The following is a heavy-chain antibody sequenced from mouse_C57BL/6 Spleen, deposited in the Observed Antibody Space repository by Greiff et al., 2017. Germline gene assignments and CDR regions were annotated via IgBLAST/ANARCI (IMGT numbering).Heavy chain of an antibody. CDR3: ASIYYDFDY. Sequence: QVQLQQPGAELVKPGASVKLSCKASGYTFTSYWMQWVKQRPGQGLEWIGEIDPSDSYTNSNQKFKGKATLTVDTSSSTAYMQLSSLTSEDSAVYYCASIYYDFDYWGQGTTLTVSS. CDR1: GYTFTSYW. J-gene: IGHJ2*01. CDR2: IDPSDSYT. V-gene: IGHV1-50*01. D-gene: IGHD2-4*01.